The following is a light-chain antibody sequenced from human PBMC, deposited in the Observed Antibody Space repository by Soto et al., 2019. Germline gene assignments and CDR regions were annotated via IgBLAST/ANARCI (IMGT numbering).Light chain of an antibody. V-gene: IGKV1-39*01. CDR3: QQTYSTPRLT. J-gene: IGKJ4*01. CDR1: QSITNF. Sequence: DIQLTQSPSSLSASVGDRVTITCRANQSITNFLNWYQEKHGKAPKLMIYAASNLQSGVPSSFSGSGSGTYFALPISGLLPDDFATYYCQQTYSTPRLTFVDGTKVDIK. CDR2: AAS.